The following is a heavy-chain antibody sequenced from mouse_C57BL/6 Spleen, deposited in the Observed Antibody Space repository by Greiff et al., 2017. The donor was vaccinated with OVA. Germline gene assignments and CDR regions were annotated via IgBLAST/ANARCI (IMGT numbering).Heavy chain of an antibody. CDR2: INPNNGGT. J-gene: IGHJ4*01. CDR1: GYTFTDYN. V-gene: IGHV1-18*01. CDR3: ARRLRGYYAMDY. D-gene: IGHD1-1*01. Sequence: EVQLQESGPELVKPGASVKIPCKASGYTFTDYNMAWVKQSHGKSLEWIGDINPNNGGTIYNQKFKGKATLTVDKSSSTAYMELRSLTSEDTAVYYCARRLRGYYAMDYWGQGTSVTVSS.